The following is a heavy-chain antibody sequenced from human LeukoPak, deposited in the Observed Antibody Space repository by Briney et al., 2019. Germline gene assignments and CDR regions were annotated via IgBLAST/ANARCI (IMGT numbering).Heavy chain of an antibody. CDR1: GYAFTRHY. CDR3: ASFHRDSSSWYDFDY. V-gene: IGHV1-18*01. Sequence: GASVKVSCKASGYAFTRHYMHWVRQAPGQGLEWMGWISAYNGNTNYAQKLQGRVTMTTDTSTSTAYMELRSLRSDDTAVYYCASFHRDSSSWYDFDYWGQGTLVTVSS. J-gene: IGHJ4*02. D-gene: IGHD6-13*01. CDR2: ISAYNGNT.